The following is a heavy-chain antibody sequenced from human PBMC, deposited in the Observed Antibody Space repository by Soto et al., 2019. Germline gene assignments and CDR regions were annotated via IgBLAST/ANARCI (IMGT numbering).Heavy chain of an antibody. CDR3: ARLTYYYDSSGYHQFDY. J-gene: IGHJ4*02. CDR1: GFTFSSYA. CDR2: ISYDGSNK. D-gene: IGHD3-22*01. V-gene: IGHV3-30-3*01. Sequence: PGGSLRLSCAASGFTFSSYAMHWVRQAPGKGLEWVAVISYDGSNKYYADSVKGRFTISRDNSKNTLYLQMNSLRAEDTAVYYCARLTYYYDSSGYHQFDYWGQGTLVTVSS.